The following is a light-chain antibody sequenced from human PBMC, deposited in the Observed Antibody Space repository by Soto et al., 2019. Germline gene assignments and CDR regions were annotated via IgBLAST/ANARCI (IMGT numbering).Light chain of an antibody. CDR1: SSDVGGYNY. J-gene: IGLJ1*01. CDR3: SSYTSSSTLEV. CDR2: DVS. V-gene: IGLV2-14*01. Sequence: QSALTQPASVSGSPGQSITISCTGTSSDVGGYNYVSWYQQHPGKAPKLMIYDVSNRPSGVSNRFSGSKSGNTASLTIAGLQAEDDADYYCSSYTSSSTLEVVGTGTKLTVL.